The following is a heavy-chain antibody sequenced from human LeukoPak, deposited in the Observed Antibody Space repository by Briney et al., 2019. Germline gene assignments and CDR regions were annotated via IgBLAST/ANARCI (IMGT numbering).Heavy chain of an antibody. CDR2: ISSSNSNI. Sequence: GGSLRLSCAASGFTFTNYAMTWVRQAPGKGLEWLSYISSSNSNISYADSVKGRFTISRDNAQHSLLLIMNSLRDEDTAVYYCAGETGYAIDIWGQGTMVTVSS. J-gene: IGHJ3*02. CDR1: GFTFTNYA. D-gene: IGHD2-15*01. CDR3: AGETGYAIDI. V-gene: IGHV3-48*02.